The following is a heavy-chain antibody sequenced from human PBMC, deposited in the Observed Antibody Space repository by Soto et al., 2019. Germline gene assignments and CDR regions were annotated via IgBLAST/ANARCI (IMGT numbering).Heavy chain of an antibody. Sequence: QVQLVQSGAEVKKPGSSVKVSCKASGGTFGSYAISWVRQAPGQGLEWMGGIIPITATANYAQKFQGRVTITADESTSTAAMQRSSLRSEDTAVYYCARSQGSSTSLEIYYYYYYGMDVCGQGTTVTVSS. CDR3: ARSQGSSTSLEIYYYYYYGMDV. V-gene: IGHV1-69*01. CDR2: IIPITATA. J-gene: IGHJ6*02. D-gene: IGHD2-2*01. CDR1: GGTFGSYA.